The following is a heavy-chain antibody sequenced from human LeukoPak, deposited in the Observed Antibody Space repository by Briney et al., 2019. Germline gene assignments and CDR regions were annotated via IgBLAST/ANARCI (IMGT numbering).Heavy chain of an antibody. CDR1: GGTFSSYT. D-gene: IGHD3-3*01. CDR3: ARDFWSGQIPGDY. CDR2: IIPILGIA. V-gene: IGHV1-69*02. J-gene: IGHJ4*02. Sequence: GASVKVSCKASGGTFSSYTISWVRQAPGQGLEWMGRIIPILGIANYAQKFQGRVTITADKSTSTAYMEPSSLRSEDTAVYYCARDFWSGQIPGDYWGQGTLVTVSS.